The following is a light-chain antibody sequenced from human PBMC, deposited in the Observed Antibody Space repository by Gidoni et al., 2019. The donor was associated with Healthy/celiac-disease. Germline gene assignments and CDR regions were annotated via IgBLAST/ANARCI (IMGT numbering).Light chain of an antibody. CDR2: QDS. CDR1: KLGDKY. CDR3: QAWDSSTTV. J-gene: IGLJ2*01. Sequence: SYELTQPPSVSVPPGQTASITCSGDKLGDKYACWYQQKPGQSPVLVIYQDSKRPSGIPERFSGSNSGSTATLTISGTQAMDEADYYCQAWDSSTTVFGGGTKLTVL. V-gene: IGLV3-1*01.